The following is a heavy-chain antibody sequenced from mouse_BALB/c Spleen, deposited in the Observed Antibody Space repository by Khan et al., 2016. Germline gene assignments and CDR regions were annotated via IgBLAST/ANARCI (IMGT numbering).Heavy chain of an antibody. J-gene: IGHJ1*01. CDR2: IDPANGNT. V-gene: IGHV14-3*02. CDR1: GFNITDTY. D-gene: IGHD4-1*01. CDR3: ANWDWYFDV. Sequence: EVQLQESGAELVKPGASVKLSCTASGFNITDTYMHWVKQRPEQGLEWIGRIDPANGNTKYDPKFQGKATITADTSSKTAYLQLSSLTSEDTAVYYCANWDWYFDVWGAGTTVTVSS.